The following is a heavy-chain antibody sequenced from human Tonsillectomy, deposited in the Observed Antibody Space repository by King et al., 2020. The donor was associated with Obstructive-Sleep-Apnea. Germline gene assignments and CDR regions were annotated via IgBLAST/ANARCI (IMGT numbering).Heavy chain of an antibody. CDR1: GGSFSDYY. J-gene: IGHJ5*02. CDR2: VNHSGSA. Sequence: VQLQQWGAGLLKPSETLSLTCAAFGGSFSDYYWSWIRQPPGKGLEWIGEVNHSGSANYNPSLRSRVSISVYTSKNQFSLRLNSVTAAATAVYYCARGSGAAAVNWFDPWGQGTLVTVAS. CDR3: ARGSGAAAVNWFDP. D-gene: IGHD6-13*01. V-gene: IGHV4-34*01.